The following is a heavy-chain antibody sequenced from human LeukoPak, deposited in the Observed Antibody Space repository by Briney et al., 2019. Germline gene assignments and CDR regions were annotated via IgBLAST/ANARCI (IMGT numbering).Heavy chain of an antibody. CDR1: GFTFSSYS. V-gene: IGHV3-48*01. Sequence: GGSLRLSCAASGFTFSSYSMNWVRQAPGKGLEWVSYISSSSSTIYYADSVKGRFTISRDNAKNSLYLQMNSLRAEDTAVYYCASYGDYVSGYFDYWGQGTLVTVSS. D-gene: IGHD4-17*01. CDR3: ASYGDYVSGYFDY. CDR2: ISSSSSTI. J-gene: IGHJ4*02.